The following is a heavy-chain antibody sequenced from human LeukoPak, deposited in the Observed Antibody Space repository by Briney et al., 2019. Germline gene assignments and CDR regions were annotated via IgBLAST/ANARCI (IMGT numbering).Heavy chain of an antibody. D-gene: IGHD3-22*01. V-gene: IGHV4-38-2*01. J-gene: IGHJ3*01. CDR2: IFHSGSI. CDR3: ARMGVSYYYDSSTYFPTAFDV. CDR1: GYSISSGYY. Sequence: SETLSLTCDVSGYSISSGYYWGWIRQSPGEGLEWIATIFHSGSIYYNPSLKSRVTLSVDTSKNQFTQKLDSVTAADTAMYYCARMGVSYYYDSSTYFPTAFDVWGQGTMVSVSS.